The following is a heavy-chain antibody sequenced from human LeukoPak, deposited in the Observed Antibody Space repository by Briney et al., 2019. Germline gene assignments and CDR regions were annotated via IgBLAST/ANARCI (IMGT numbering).Heavy chain of an antibody. Sequence: PGRSLRLSCAASGFIFSTYGMHWVRQAPGKGLEWVAVIWYDGSNKYYADSVKVRFTISRDNSKNTLYLQMNSLRAEDTAVYYCAKDRDTAMEIDYWGQGTLVTVSS. CDR1: GFIFSTYG. J-gene: IGHJ4*02. V-gene: IGHV3-33*06. CDR3: AKDRDTAMEIDY. CDR2: IWYDGSNK. D-gene: IGHD5-18*01.